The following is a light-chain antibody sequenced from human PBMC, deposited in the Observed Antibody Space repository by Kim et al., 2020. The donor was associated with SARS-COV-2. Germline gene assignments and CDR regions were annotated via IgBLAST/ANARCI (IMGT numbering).Light chain of an antibody. J-gene: IGKJ1*01. V-gene: IGKV3-15*01. Sequence: PGEKATLSCWASQSIGTNLAWYQQKAGHAPRLLIYGASTRATGIPARFSGSGSGTEFTLTISSLQSDDSAVYYCHQYKNWPPWTFGQGTKVDIK. CDR2: GAS. CDR3: HQYKNWPPWT. CDR1: QSIGTN.